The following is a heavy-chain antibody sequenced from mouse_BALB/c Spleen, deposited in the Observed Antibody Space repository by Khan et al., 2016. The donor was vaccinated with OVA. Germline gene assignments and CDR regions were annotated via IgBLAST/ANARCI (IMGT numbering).Heavy chain of an antibody. CDR2: ISGDSSTI. J-gene: IGHJ2*01. Sequence: EVELVESGGGFVQPGGSRKLSCAASGFTFSTYGMHWVRQAPEKGLEWVAYISGDSSTIYYADTVKGRFTISRDNPKNTLFLQMTSLMSEDTARYYCATSYFYGYYFGYWGPGTTLTVSS. D-gene: IGHD1-1*01. CDR3: ATSYFYGYYFGY. CDR1: GFTFSTYG. V-gene: IGHV5-17*02.